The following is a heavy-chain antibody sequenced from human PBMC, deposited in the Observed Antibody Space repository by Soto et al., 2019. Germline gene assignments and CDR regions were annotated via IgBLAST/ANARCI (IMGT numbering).Heavy chain of an antibody. CDR3: ARVRRSGYDYYGMDV. D-gene: IGHD2-8*02. V-gene: IGHV6-1*01. Sequence: SQTLSLTCAISGDSVSSNSPSCNWIRESPSRGLEWVGRTYYRSKLYNDYAVSVKGRITINPDTSKNQFSLQLSSVTPEDTAVYYCARVRRSGYDYYGMDVWGQGTTVTVSS. CDR2: TYYRSKLYN. J-gene: IGHJ6*02. CDR1: GDSVSSNSPS.